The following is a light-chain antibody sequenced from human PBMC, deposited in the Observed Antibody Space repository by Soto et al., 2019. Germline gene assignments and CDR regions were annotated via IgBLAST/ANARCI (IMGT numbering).Light chain of an antibody. CDR2: AAS. Sequence: NRVNKSLSSLSVKVGDRVTISCQSSQSSRSYLNWYRQKPGNATKLLIYAASSLHSGVPSRFRGSGSGTDFTLTIISLPAEDFASNYCLQAHRTITFAQG. V-gene: IGKV1-39*01. J-gene: IGKJ5*01. CDR3: LQAHRTIT. CDR1: QSSRSY.